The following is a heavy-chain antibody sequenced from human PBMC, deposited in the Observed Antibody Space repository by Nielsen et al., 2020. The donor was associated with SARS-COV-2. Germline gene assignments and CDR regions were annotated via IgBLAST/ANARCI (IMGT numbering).Heavy chain of an antibody. J-gene: IGHJ5*02. CDR2: IYYSGST. V-gene: IGHV4-61*08. Sequence: SETLSLTCTVSGGSISSGGYYWSWIRQHPGKGLEWIGYIYYSGSTNYNPPLESRVTISVDTSKNQFSLKLNSVTAADTAVYYCARFPKYWFDLWGQGTLVTVSS. CDR1: GGSISSGGYY. CDR3: ARFPKYWFDL.